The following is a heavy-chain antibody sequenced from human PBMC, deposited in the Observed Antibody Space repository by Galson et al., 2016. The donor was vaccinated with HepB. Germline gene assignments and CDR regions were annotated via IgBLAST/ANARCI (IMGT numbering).Heavy chain of an antibody. D-gene: IGHD3-3*01. Sequence: SVKVSCKASGYTFTTYYIHWVRQAPGQGLEWMGIINPGVGITGYAQRFQGRVTMTSDTSTSTVYMELSSLRSEDTAVYYCARDFDWARLIFGEGGWFDPWGQGTLVTVSS. CDR2: INPGVGIT. CDR3: ARDFDWARLIFGEGGWFDP. CDR1: GYTFTTYY. J-gene: IGHJ5*02. V-gene: IGHV1-46*01.